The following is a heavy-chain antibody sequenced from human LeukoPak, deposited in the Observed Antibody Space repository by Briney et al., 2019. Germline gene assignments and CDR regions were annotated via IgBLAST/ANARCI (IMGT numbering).Heavy chain of an antibody. CDR3: ARGTSHRAVGATTPWYFDL. D-gene: IGHD1-26*01. CDR1: GGSFSGYY. Sequence: TPSETLSLTCAVYGGSFSGYYGSWIRQPPGKGLEWLGEINHSGSTNYNPSLKSRVTISVDTSKNQFSLKLSSVTAADTAVYYCARGTSHRAVGATTPWYFDLWGRGTLVTVSS. J-gene: IGHJ2*01. V-gene: IGHV4-34*01. CDR2: INHSGST.